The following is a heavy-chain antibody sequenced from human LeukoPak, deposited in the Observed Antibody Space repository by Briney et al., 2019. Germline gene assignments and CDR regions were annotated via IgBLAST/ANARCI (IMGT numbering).Heavy chain of an antibody. CDR1: GDSISSSSYY. CDR2: IYYTGTT. CDR3: ARGRTDYFDY. D-gene: IGHD1-26*01. V-gene: IGHV4-39*01. J-gene: IGHJ4*02. Sequence: SETLSLTCTVSGDSISSSSYYWGWIRQTSGKGLEWIGSIYYTGTTNYNPSLESRLTISVGTSKDQFSLKLSPVTAADTVMYYCARGRTDYFDYWGQGTLVTVSS.